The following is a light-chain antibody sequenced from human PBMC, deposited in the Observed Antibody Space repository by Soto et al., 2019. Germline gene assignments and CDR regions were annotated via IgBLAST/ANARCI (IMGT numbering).Light chain of an antibody. J-gene: IGKJ1*01. V-gene: IGKV3-15*01. Sequence: EIVMTQSPATLSVSPGERATLSCRASQSVSSNLAWYKQKPGHAPTLLLYGASTSATGIPARFSGSGSGTEFTLTISRLQSEDFAVYYCQQYNNWWTFGQGTKVEIK. CDR1: QSVSSN. CDR3: QQYNNWWT. CDR2: GAS.